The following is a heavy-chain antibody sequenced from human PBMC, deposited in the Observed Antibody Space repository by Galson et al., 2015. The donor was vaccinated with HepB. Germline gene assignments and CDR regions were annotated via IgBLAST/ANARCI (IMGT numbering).Heavy chain of an antibody. V-gene: IGHV3-30*18. CDR3: AKELGTVTQVYGMDV. Sequence: SLRLSCAASGFTFSHYGMHWVRQAPGKGLEWVALISYDGNNKYCLDSVKGRFTISRDNSKATLYLQMNRLRGEDTAVYYCAKELGTVTQVYGMDVLGQGTTVTVSS. CDR1: GFTFSHYG. D-gene: IGHD4-17*01. J-gene: IGHJ6*02. CDR2: ISYDGNNK.